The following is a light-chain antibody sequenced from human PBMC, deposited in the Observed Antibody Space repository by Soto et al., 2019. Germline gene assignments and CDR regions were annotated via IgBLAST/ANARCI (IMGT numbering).Light chain of an antibody. CDR1: QDISNY. CDR3: QQYDNLLPT. CDR2: DAS. V-gene: IGKV1-33*01. J-gene: IGKJ5*01. Sequence: DIQMTQSPSSLSASVGDRVTITCQARQDISNYLNWYQQKPGKAPKLLIYDASNLETGVPSRFSGSGSGTDFTFTISSLQPEDNATYYCQQYDNLLPTFGQGTRLEIK.